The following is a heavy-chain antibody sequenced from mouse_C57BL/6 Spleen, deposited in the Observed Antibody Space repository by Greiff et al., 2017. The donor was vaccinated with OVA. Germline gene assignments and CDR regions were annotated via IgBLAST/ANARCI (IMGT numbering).Heavy chain of an antibody. D-gene: IGHD1-1*01. CDR3: ARSEDYYGSSYEAY. Sequence: QVQLQQSGAELVRPGTSVKVSCKASGYAFTNYLIEWVKQRPGQGLEWIGVINPGSGGTNYNEKFKGKATLTADKSSSTAYMQLSSLTSEDSAVYFCARSEDYYGSSYEAYWGQGTLVTVSA. J-gene: IGHJ3*01. CDR2: INPGSGGT. V-gene: IGHV1-54*01. CDR1: GYAFTNYL.